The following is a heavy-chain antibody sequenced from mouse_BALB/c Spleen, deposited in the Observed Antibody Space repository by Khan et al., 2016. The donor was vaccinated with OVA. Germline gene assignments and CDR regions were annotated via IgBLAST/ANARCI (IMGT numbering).Heavy chain of an antibody. V-gene: IGHV1S81*02. Sequence: QVQLQQSGAELVKAGASVKMSCKASGYSFTSYWMHWVMQRLGKGLEWFAETNPTNGRTYYNQKFKSKATLTVDKSSSTAYMLLSGLAFEDSAVYDSARIKKIVATYFDYWGQGTTLTVSS. J-gene: IGHJ2*01. CDR2: TNPTNGRT. CDR1: GYSFTSYW. CDR3: ARIKKIVATYFDY. D-gene: IGHD1-1*01.